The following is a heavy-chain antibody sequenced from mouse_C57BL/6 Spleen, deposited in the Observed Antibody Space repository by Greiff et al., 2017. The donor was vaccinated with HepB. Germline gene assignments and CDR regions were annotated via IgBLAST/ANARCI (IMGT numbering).Heavy chain of an antibody. Sequence: VQLKESGPELVKPGASVKISCKASGYSFTGYYMHWVKQSHGNILDWIGYIYPYNGVSSYNQKFKGKATLTVDKSSSTAYMELRSLTSEDSAVYYCARAYYSKGYAMDYWGQGTSVTVSS. CDR2: IYPYNGVS. CDR3: ARAYYSKGYAMDY. CDR1: GYSFTGYY. D-gene: IGHD2-5*01. J-gene: IGHJ4*01. V-gene: IGHV1-31*01.